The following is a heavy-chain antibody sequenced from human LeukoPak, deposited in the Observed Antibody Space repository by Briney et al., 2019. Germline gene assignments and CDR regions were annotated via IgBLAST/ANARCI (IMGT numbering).Heavy chain of an antibody. D-gene: IGHD1-26*01. CDR3: ARHGGTRDYFAS. CDR1: NGSISTYY. CDR2: IYYGGTT. Sequence: PSETLSPTCSVSNGSISTYYWSWIRQSPGKGLEWIGYIYYGGTTSYNPSLKRRVTISVHSPKNHFSLRLTSLTAADTALYYCARHGGTRDYFASWGPGSLVIVSS. V-gene: IGHV4-59*08. J-gene: IGHJ4*02.